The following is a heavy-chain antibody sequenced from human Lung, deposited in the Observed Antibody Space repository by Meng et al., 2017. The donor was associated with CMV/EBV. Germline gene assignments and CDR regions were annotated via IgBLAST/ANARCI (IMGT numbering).Heavy chain of an antibody. J-gene: IGHJ4*02. CDR3: ARVRGDGYNPEFDY. Sequence: EXXRLSCSVSGGSVNSGMHYWTWIRQPPGKGLEWIGYIYFRGRTEYNPSLKSRVTISVDTSRNQFSLKMISMTAADTAIYYCARVRGDGYNPEFDYWGQGXLVTVSS. D-gene: IGHD5-24*01. CDR2: IYFRGRT. V-gene: IGHV4-61*01. CDR1: GGSVNSGMHY.